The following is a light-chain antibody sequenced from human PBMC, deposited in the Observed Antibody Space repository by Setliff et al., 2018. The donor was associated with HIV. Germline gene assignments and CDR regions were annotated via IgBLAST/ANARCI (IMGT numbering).Light chain of an antibody. CDR2: DVT. V-gene: IGLV2-11*01. Sequence: QSALTQPRSVSGSPGQSVTIPCTGTSSDVGSYNYVTWYQQHPGKVPKLMIYDVTRRPSGVPDRFSGSRSGNTASLTISGLQAEDGADYFCASYRSPATYVFGMGTKVTVL. CDR3: ASYRSPATYV. CDR1: SSDVGSYNY. J-gene: IGLJ1*01.